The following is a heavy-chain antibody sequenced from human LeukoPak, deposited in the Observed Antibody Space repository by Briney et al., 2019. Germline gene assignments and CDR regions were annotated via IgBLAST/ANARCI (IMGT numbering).Heavy chain of an antibody. CDR3: AREHSSGWYHFDY. J-gene: IGHJ4*02. V-gene: IGHV4-61*02. CDR2: IYTSGST. CDR1: GGSISSGTYY. Sequence: SETLSLTCTVSGGSISSGTYYWSWIRQPAGKGLEWIGRIYTSGSTNYNPSLKSRVTISVDTSQNQFSLKLSSVTAADTAVYYCAREHSSGWYHFDYWGQGTLVTVSS. D-gene: IGHD6-19*01.